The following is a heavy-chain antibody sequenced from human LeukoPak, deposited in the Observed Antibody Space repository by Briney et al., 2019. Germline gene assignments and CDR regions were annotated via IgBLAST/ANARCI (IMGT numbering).Heavy chain of an antibody. CDR2: INHSGST. J-gene: IGHJ4*02. Sequence: SETLSLTCAVYGGSFSGYYWSWIRQPPGKGLEWIGEINHSGSTNYNPSLKSRVTISVDTSKNQFSLKLSSVTAADTAVYYCARDGYDYVWGSYSYFDYWGQGTLVTVSS. V-gene: IGHV4-34*01. CDR1: GGSFSGYY. CDR3: ARDGYDYVWGSYSYFDY. D-gene: IGHD3-16*01.